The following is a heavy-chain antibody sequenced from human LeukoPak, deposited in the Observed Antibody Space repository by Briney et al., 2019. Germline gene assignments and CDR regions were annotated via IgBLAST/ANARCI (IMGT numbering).Heavy chain of an antibody. CDR1: GFTFSNYA. CDR3: AKHSGQGDFNY. V-gene: IGHV3-23*01. J-gene: IGHJ4*02. Sequence: GSLRLSCATSGFTFSNYAMSWVRPAPGKGLEWVSAIGSSTFGTYYADSVKGRFTISRDISRSTVYLQMNSLRVEDTAIYFCAKHSGQGDFNYWGQGALVTVSS. D-gene: IGHD3-3*01. CDR2: IGSSTFGT.